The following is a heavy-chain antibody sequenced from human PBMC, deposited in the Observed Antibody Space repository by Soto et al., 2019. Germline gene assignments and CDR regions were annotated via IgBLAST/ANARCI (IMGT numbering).Heavy chain of an antibody. CDR1: GFTFSNYE. J-gene: IGHJ4*02. CDR2: ISASGTSI. Sequence: EVQLVESGGGLVQPGGSLRLSCAASGFTFSNYEVHWVRQAPGMGLEWVSYISASGTSIYYADSVRGRFSVSRDGARNSLYLQMNSLRAEDTAVYYCARGPGYSTGWYSDYRGQGTLVIVSS. CDR3: ARGPGYSTGWYSDY. V-gene: IGHV3-48*03. D-gene: IGHD6-19*01.